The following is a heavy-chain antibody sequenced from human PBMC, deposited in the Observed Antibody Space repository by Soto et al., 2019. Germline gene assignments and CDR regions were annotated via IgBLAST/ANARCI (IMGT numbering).Heavy chain of an antibody. CDR2: VYYGGN. Sequence: PSETLSLTCTVSGAAMSSNYWSWIRQSPGKGLEWIGFVYYGGNSYNPYFESRVTMSVDTPKKQFSLELSSVTAADTAIYYCVSYRGAFYFDHWGQGTLVTVSS. D-gene: IGHD4-4*01. CDR3: VSYRGAFYFDH. J-gene: IGHJ4*02. CDR1: GAAMSSNY. V-gene: IGHV4-59*01.